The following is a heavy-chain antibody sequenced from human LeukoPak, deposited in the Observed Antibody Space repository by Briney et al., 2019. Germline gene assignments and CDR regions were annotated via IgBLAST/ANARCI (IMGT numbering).Heavy chain of an antibody. J-gene: IGHJ4*02. CDR1: GGSISSGSYY. CDR2: IYTSGST. D-gene: IGHD5-18*01. Sequence: SETLSLTCTVSGGSISSGSYYWSWIRQPAGKGLEWIGRIYTSGSTNYNPSLKSRVTISVDTSKNQFSLKLSSVTAADTAVYYCARDKAAITALDYWGQGTLVTVSS. V-gene: IGHV4-61*02. CDR3: ARDKAAITALDY.